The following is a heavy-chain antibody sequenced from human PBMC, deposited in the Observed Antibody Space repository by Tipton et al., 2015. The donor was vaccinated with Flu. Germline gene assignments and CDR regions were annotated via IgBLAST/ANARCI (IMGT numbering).Heavy chain of an antibody. J-gene: IGHJ4*02. CDR1: GFTFIDYW. V-gene: IGHV3-7*01. CDR2: IKQDGGEN. Sequence: SLRLSCAASGFTFIDYWMTWVRQAPGKGLEWVANIKQDGGENYYVESVKGRFTISRDNARNSLYLQMNSLRADDTAVYYCARPGGYEWLDYWGQGTLVTVSS. D-gene: IGHD5-12*01. CDR3: ARPGGYEWLDY.